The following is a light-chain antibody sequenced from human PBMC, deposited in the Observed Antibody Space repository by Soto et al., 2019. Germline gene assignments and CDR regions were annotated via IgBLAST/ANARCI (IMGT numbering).Light chain of an antibody. Sequence: QSVLTQPPSVSGAPGQRVTISCTGSSSNIGAGYDVHWYQQLPGTAPQLLIYDNDKRPSGIPDRFSGSKSGTSATLGITGLQTGDEADYYCGTYDDSLHVRLFGGGTKVTVL. V-gene: IGLV1-51*01. J-gene: IGLJ2*01. CDR2: DND. CDR1: SSNIGAGYD. CDR3: GTYDDSLHVRL.